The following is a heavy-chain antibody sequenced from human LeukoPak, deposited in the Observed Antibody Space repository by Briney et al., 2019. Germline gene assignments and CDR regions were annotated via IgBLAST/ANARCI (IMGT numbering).Heavy chain of an antibody. J-gene: IGHJ4*01. D-gene: IGHD6-13*01. CDR3: ARDRGLITAAGFSYYFDY. V-gene: IGHV7-4-1*02. Sequence: ASVKVSCKASGYTFTTYAMNWVRQAPGQGLEWTGWINTNTGNPTYAQGFTGRFVFSLDTSVSTTYLQISSLKAEDTAVYYCARDRGLITAAGFSYYFDYWGHGTLVTVSS. CDR1: GYTFTTYA. CDR2: INTNTGNP.